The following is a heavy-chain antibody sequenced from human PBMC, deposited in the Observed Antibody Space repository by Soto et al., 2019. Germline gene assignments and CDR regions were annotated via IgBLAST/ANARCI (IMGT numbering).Heavy chain of an antibody. J-gene: IGHJ6*02. CDR2: IYYSGST. CDR1: GGSISSGDYY. D-gene: IGHD2-2*02. CDR3: ARAGSNICYMCYYYGMDV. Sequence: PSETLSLTCTVSGGSISSGDYYWSWIRQPPGRGLELIGYIYYSGSTYYSPSLKSRVSLSADTSKNQFSLKLSSVTAADTAAYYCARAGSNICYMCYYYGMDVWGQGTTVTVSS. V-gene: IGHV4-30-4*01.